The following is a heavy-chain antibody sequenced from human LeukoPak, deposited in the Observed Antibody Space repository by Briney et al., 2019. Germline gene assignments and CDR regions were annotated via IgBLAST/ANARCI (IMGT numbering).Heavy chain of an antibody. D-gene: IGHD3-16*01. CDR1: GFAFSSYW. Sequence: GGSLRLSCEASGFAFSSYWMHWIRQAPGKGLVWVSRIFRDGTNPAYADSVKGRFTISRDNARNSLFLQMNSLRVEDTAVYYCASQSYARFDPWGQGTLVTVSS. CDR2: IFRDGTNP. CDR3: ASQSYARFDP. V-gene: IGHV3-74*01. J-gene: IGHJ5*02.